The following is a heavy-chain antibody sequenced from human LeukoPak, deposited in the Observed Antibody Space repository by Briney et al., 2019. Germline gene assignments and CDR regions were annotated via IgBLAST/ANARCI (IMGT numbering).Heavy chain of an antibody. V-gene: IGHV3-13*01. CDR2: IGTAGDT. J-gene: IGHJ6*02. D-gene: IGHD6-25*01. Sequence: GGSLTLSCAASGFTFSSYDMHWVRQATGKGLEWVSAIGTAGDTYYPGSVKGRFTISRENDKNSLYLQMNSLRAGDTAVYYCARVSPKRRYYGMDVWGQGTTVTVSS. CDR3: ARVSPKRRYYGMDV. CDR1: GFTFSSYD.